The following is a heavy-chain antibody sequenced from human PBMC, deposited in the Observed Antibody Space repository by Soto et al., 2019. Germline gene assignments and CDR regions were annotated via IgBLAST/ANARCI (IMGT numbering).Heavy chain of an antibody. CDR3: ARGVYDFWSGYLSLYAFDI. Sequence: SETLYLTCTVSGGSISSSSYYWGWIRQPPGKGLDWIGSIYYSGNTYYNPSLKSRVTISVDTSKNQFSLKLSSVTAADTAVYYCARGVYDFWSGYLSLYAFDIWGQGTMVTVSS. CDR1: GGSISSSSYY. CDR2: IYYSGNT. V-gene: IGHV4-39*07. D-gene: IGHD3-3*01. J-gene: IGHJ3*02.